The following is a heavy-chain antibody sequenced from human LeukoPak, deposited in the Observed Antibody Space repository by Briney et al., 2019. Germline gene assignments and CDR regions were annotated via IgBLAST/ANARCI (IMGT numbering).Heavy chain of an antibody. CDR2: IGTAGDT. V-gene: IGHV3-13*01. D-gene: IGHD5-24*01. CDR1: GFTFSSYD. Sequence: GGSLRLSCAASGFTFSSYDMHWVRQATGKGLEWVSAIGTAGDTYYPGSVKGRFTISRDNSKNTLYLQVNSLRAEDTAVYYCAREPMATMTGLDYWSQGTLVTVSS. J-gene: IGHJ4*02. CDR3: AREPMATMTGLDY.